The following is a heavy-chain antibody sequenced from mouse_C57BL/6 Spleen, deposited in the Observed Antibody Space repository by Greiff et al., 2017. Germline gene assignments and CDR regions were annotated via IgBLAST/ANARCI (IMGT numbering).Heavy chain of an antibody. CDR2: IDPENGDT. CDR1: GFNIKDDY. D-gene: IGHD1-1*01. J-gene: IGHJ3*01. Sequence: VQLQQSGAELVRPGASVKLSCTASGFNIKDDYMHWVKQRPEQGLEWIGWIDPENGDTEYASKFQGKATITADTSSNTAYLQRSSLTSEDTAVCYCTIFYGSSPWFAYWGQGTLVTVSA. V-gene: IGHV14-4*01. CDR3: TIFYGSSPWFAY.